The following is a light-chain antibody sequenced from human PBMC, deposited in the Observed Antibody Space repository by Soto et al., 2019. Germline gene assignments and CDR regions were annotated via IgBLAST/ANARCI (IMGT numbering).Light chain of an antibody. CDR2: AAS. CDR3: LQDYGDSWT. Sequence: TQMTQSPLSPSASVGEKIIITCRASRDVGSDVSWYQQKPGQAPKLVIYAASNLYTGVPSRFSGRRSGTEFTLTISSLQPEDFASYYCLQDYGDSWTFGQGTKVDIK. V-gene: IGKV1-6*01. CDR1: RDVGSD. J-gene: IGKJ1*01.